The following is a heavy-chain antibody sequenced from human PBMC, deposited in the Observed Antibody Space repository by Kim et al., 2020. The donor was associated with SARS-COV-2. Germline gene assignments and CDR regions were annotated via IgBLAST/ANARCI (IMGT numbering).Heavy chain of an antibody. V-gene: IGHV3-74*01. D-gene: IGHD3-10*01. CDR3: ARPLYGSGSYLNY. CDR1: GFTFSTYW. Sequence: GGSLRLSCAASGFTFSTYWMHWVRQAPGKGLVWVSRINSGDGSSRGYADSVKGRFTISRDNAKNTLYLQMSSLRAEDTAVYYCARPLYGSGSYLNYWGQG. J-gene: IGHJ4*02. CDR2: INSGDGSSR.